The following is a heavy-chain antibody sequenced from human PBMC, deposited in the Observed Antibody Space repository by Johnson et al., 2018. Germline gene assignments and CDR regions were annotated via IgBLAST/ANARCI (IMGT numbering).Heavy chain of an antibody. CDR1: GFTFSSYA. J-gene: IGHJ3*02. Sequence: QVQLVQSGGGVVQPGRSLRLSCAASGFTFSSYAMHWVRQAPGKGLEWVAVISYDGSNKYYADSVKGRFTISRDNSKNTLYLQMNSLRAEDTAGYYCARERWPGAPDAFDIWGQGTMVTVSS. CDR3: ARERWPGAPDAFDI. D-gene: IGHD3-10*01. CDR2: ISYDGSNK. V-gene: IGHV3-30-3*01.